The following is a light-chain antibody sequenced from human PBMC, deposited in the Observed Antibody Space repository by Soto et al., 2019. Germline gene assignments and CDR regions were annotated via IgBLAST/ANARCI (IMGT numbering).Light chain of an antibody. CDR2: GAS. V-gene: IGKV3-15*01. CDR3: QQYNNWPPFT. Sequence: EIVMTQSPATLSVSPGERATLSCRASQSVYTNLAWYQQKPGQSPRLLIYGASTRATGLPARFSGSGSGTEFTLTISSLQSEDFAVYYCQQYNNWPPFTFGPGTKVDIK. J-gene: IGKJ3*01. CDR1: QSVYTN.